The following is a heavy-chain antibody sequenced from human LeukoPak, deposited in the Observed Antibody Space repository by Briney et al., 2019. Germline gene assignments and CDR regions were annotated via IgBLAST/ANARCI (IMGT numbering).Heavy chain of an antibody. Sequence: GGSLRLSCAACGFAFSSYTMNWARQAPGKGLEWVASINSGGSTTHYADSVKGRFTISRDNDKNVLYLQMNGLRADDAAVYYCLRGDSRDFWGQGTLVTVSS. CDR1: GFAFSSYT. D-gene: IGHD3-22*01. V-gene: IGHV3-21*06. CDR3: LRGDSRDF. J-gene: IGHJ4*02. CDR2: INSGGSTT.